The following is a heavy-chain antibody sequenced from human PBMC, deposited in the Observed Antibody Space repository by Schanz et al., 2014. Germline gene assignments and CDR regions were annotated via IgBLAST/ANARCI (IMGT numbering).Heavy chain of an antibody. CDR3: AKQIHYDILTVTRN. D-gene: IGHD3-9*01. CDR2: ISGTTTYT. V-gene: IGHV3-11*05. J-gene: IGHJ4*02. CDR1: GFTFSDYY. Sequence: QVQLVESGGGVVQFGRSLRLSCAASGFTFSDYYMSWIRQAPGKGLEWVSYISGTTTYTNYADSVKGRFTISRDNSKNTLYLQMNSLRAEDTAVYYCAKQIHYDILTVTRNWGQGTLVTVSS.